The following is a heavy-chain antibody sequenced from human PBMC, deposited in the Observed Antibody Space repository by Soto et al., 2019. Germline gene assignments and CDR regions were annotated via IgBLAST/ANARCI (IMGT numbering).Heavy chain of an antibody. CDR3: AKEDSRSWAVISWYFDL. V-gene: IGHV3-23*01. CDR2: ISGSGGST. CDR1: GFTFSSYA. J-gene: IGHJ2*01. Sequence: EVQLLESGGGLVQSGGSLRLSCAASGFTFSSYAMTWVRQTPGKGLEWVSAISGSGGSTYYANSVKGRFTISRDNSKSTLTLQMNSLRAEDTAVYYCAKEDSRSWAVISWYFDLWGRGTLVTVSS. D-gene: IGHD6-13*01.